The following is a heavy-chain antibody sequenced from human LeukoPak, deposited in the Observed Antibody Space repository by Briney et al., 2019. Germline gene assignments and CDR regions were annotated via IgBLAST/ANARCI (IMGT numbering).Heavy chain of an antibody. CDR2: INPNSGGT. CDR1: GYTFTAYY. J-gene: IGHJ5*02. V-gene: IGHV1-2*02. CDR3: ATDSSPAS. Sequence: ASVKVSCKPSGYTFTAYYIYWVRQAPGQGLEWMGWINPNSGGTNYAQKFQGRVTMTRDTSISTAYMELTSLRSDDTAVYYCATDSSPASWGQGTLVTVSS.